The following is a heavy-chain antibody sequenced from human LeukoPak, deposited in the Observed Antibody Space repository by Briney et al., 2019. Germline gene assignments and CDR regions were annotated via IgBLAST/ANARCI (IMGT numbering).Heavy chain of an antibody. J-gene: IGHJ4*02. V-gene: IGHV3-21*01. CDR2: ISSSSSYI. D-gene: IGHD3-10*01. CDR3: ARDWVRGPNDY. Sequence: GGSLRLSCAASGFTFSSYEMNWVRQAPGRGLEWVSSISSSSSYIYYADSVKGRFTISRDNAKNSLYLQMNSLRAEDTAVYYCARDWVRGPNDYWGQGTLVTVSS. CDR1: GFTFSSYE.